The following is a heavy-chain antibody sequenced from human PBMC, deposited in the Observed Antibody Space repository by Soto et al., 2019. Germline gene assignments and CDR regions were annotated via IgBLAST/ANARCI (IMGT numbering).Heavy chain of an antibody. CDR2: IIPIFGTA. Sequence: SVKVSCKASGDTFSSYAISWVRQAPGHGLEWMGWIIPIFGTANYAQKFQGRVTITTDESTSTAYMELSSLRSDDTAVYHCALGRLPDYWGGVPPTTGMDAWGEGARVSAPQ. CDR3: ALGRLPDYWGGVPPTTGMDA. D-gene: IGHD3-3*01. CDR1: GDTFSSYA. V-gene: IGHV1-69*05. J-gene: IGHJ6*04.